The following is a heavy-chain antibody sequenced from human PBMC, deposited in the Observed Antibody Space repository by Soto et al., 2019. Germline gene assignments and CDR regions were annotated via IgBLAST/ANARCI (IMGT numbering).Heavy chain of an antibody. CDR1: GGSISSYY. Sequence: SETLSLTCTVSGGSISSYYWSWIRQPPGKGLEWIGYIYYSGSTNYNPSLKSRVTISGDTSKNQSSLKLSSVTAADTAVYYCARGGDTIFGVVIESEEYHFDDWGQGTLVTVSS. CDR2: IYYSGST. J-gene: IGHJ4*02. V-gene: IGHV4-59*01. CDR3: ARGGDTIFGVVIESEEYHFDD. D-gene: IGHD3-3*01.